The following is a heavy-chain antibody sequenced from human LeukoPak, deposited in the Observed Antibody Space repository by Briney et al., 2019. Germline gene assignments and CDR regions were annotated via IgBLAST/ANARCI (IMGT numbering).Heavy chain of an antibody. CDR1: GFTFSNYG. D-gene: IGHD6-13*01. J-gene: IGHJ4*02. Sequence: GGSLRLSCAASGFTFSNYGMHWVRQAPGKGLDWVAVIWYDGSYKYYADSVKGRFTISRDNSKNALYLQMNSLRAEDTAVYYCAKVVQYTASTGTGLDYWGQGTLVTVSS. CDR2: IWYDGSYK. CDR3: AKVVQYTASTGTGLDY. V-gene: IGHV3-33*06.